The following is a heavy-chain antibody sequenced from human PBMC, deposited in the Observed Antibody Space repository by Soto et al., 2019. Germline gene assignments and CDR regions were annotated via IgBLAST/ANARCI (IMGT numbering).Heavy chain of an antibody. CDR1: GASITGSSY. CDR3: ARGMTPPGAPAWYYFDS. J-gene: IGHJ4*02. D-gene: IGHD2-8*02. CDR2: FSLSGTT. V-gene: IGHV4-4*07. Sequence: SDSLSLTCTVSGASITGSSYWSWIRQPAGKGLEWIGRFSLSGTTNYNPSLRSRVTMSADVSKNQFSLRLTSVTAADTALYYCARGMTPPGAPAWYYFDSWGQGTLVTVSS.